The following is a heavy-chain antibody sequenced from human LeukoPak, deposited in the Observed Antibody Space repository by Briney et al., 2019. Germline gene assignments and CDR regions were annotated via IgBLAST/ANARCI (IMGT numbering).Heavy chain of an antibody. CDR2: IYYSGST. D-gene: IGHD3-10*01. CDR1: GGSISSSSYY. J-gene: IGHJ4*02. V-gene: IGHV4-39*07. CDR3: ARDSAPYGSGSYYSSIDY. Sequence: PSETLSLTCTVSGGSISSSSYYWGWIRQPPGKGLEWIGSIYYSGSTYYNPSLKSRVTISVDTCKNQFSLKLSSVTAADTAVYYCARDSAPYGSGSYYSSIDYWGQGTLVTVSS.